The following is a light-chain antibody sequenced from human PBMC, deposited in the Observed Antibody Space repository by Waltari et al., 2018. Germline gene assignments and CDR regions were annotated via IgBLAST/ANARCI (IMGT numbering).Light chain of an antibody. Sequence: QTVVTQEPSFSVSPGETITLTCGLSSGSVSSDHYPSWYQQTPGQAPRTLIYNTNTLSSGVPARFSGSILGEKAALTITGAQADDECAYYCALYMGGGIWVFGGGTYLTVL. V-gene: IGLV8-61*01. J-gene: IGLJ3*02. CDR3: ALYMGGGIWV. CDR2: NTN. CDR1: SGSVSSDHY.